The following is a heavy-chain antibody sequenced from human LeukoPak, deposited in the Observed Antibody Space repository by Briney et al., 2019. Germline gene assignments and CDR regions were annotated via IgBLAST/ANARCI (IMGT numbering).Heavy chain of an antibody. CDR3: AKIISDWSRSAFDI. V-gene: IGHV3-23*01. Sequence: GGSLRLSCAASGFTFSSYAMSWVRQAPGKGLEWVSGIGGSGGSTYYADSVKGRFTISRDNAKNSLYLQMNSLRAEDTAVYYCAKIISDWSRSAFDIWGQGTMVTVSS. J-gene: IGHJ3*02. D-gene: IGHD6-19*01. CDR1: GFTFSSYA. CDR2: IGGSGGST.